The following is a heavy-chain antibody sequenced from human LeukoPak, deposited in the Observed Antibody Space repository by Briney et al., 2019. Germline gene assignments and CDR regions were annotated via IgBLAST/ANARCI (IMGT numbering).Heavy chain of an antibody. D-gene: IGHD1-26*01. V-gene: IGHV1-69*13. CDR1: GGTFSSYA. J-gene: IGHJ4*02. CDR2: IIPIFGTA. CDR3: ARGMSVNSGELGDY. Sequence: GASVKVSCKASGGTFSSYAISWVRQAPGQGLEWMGGIIPIFGTANYAQKFQGRVTITADESTSTAYMELSSLRSEDTAVYYCARGMSVNSGELGDYWGQGTLVTVSS.